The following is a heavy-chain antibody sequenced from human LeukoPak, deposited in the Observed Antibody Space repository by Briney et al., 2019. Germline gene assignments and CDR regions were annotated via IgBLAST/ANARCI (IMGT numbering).Heavy chain of an antibody. J-gene: IGHJ4*02. Sequence: GESLKISCRASGYSFTTYWIGWVRQMPGKGLDWMGIIYPGDSDTRYSPSFEGQVTISADKSNSTAYLQWSSLKASDTAMYYCARGDGVLRYFDWSIDFDYWGQGTLVTVSS. CDR1: GYSFTTYW. CDR3: ARGDGVLRYFDWSIDFDY. D-gene: IGHD3-9*01. V-gene: IGHV5-51*01. CDR2: IYPGDSDT.